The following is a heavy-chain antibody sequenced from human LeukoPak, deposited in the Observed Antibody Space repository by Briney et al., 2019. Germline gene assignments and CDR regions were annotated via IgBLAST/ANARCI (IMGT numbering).Heavy chain of an antibody. CDR1: GGTFSSYA. D-gene: IGHD3-3*01. CDR2: IIPIFGTA. V-gene: IGHV1-69*13. J-gene: IGHJ3*02. CDR3: ARGSANFGVVSQGGKASDI. Sequence: ASVTVSCKASGGTFSSYAISWVRQAPGQGLEWMGGIIPIFGTANYAQKFQGRVTITADESTSTAYMELSSLRSEDTAVYYCARGSANFGVVSQGGKASDIWGQGTMVTVSS.